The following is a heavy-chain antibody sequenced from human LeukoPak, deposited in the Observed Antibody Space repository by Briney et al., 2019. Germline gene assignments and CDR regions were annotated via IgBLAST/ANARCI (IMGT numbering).Heavy chain of an antibody. D-gene: IGHD5-18*01. CDR3: ARTVDTAMVSDY. CDR2: IYYSGIT. Sequence: SQTLSLTCSVSGGSISRSDHYWSWIRQPPGKGLEWIGYIYYSGITYYNPSLKSRVTISVDTSQNQFSLKLSSVTAADTAVYYCARTVDTAMVSDYWGQGTLVTVSS. CDR1: GGSISRSDHY. V-gene: IGHV4-30-4*01. J-gene: IGHJ4*02.